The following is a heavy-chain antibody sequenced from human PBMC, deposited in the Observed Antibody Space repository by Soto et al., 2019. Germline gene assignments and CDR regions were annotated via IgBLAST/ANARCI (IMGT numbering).Heavy chain of an antibody. V-gene: IGHV3-43*01. D-gene: IGHD5-18*01. CDR2: ISWDGGST. J-gene: IGHJ6*02. CDR3: AKDQYRLAYYYYGMDV. CDR1: GFTFDDYT. Sequence: GGSLRLSYAASGFTFDDYTMHWVRQAPGKGLEWVSLISWDGGSTYYADSVKGRFTISRDNSKNSLYLQMNSLRTEDTALYYCAKDQYRLAYYYYGMDVWGQGTTVTVSS.